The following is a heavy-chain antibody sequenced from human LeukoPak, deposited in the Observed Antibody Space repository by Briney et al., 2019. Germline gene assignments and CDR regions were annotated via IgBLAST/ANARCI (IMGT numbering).Heavy chain of an antibody. CDR1: GFTFSSHW. Sequence: AGGSLRLSCAASGFTFSSHWMTWVRQAPGKGLEWVANINQDGGEKYYVDSVKGRFTISRDNAKNSLYLQMNSLRAEDTAVYYCARDIAVAGIWDYWGQGTLVTVSS. D-gene: IGHD6-19*01. J-gene: IGHJ4*02. V-gene: IGHV3-7*01. CDR3: ARDIAVAGIWDY. CDR2: INQDGGEK.